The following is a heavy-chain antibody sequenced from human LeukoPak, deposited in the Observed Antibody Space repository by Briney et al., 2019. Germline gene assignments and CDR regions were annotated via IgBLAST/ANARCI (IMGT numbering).Heavy chain of an antibody. CDR1: GGSISSSSYS. CDR2: IYYSGST. Sequence: SETLSLTCTVSGGSISSSSYSWGWIRQPPGKGLEWIGSIYYSGSTYYNPSLKSRVTISVGTSKNQFSLKLSSVTAADTAVYYCARRRVVVVIPPYDAFDIWGQGTMVTVSS. CDR3: ARRRVVVVIPPYDAFDI. V-gene: IGHV4-39*01. D-gene: IGHD3-22*01. J-gene: IGHJ3*02.